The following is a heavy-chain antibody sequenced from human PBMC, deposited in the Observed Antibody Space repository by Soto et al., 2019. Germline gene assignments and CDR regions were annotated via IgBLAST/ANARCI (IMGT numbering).Heavy chain of an antibody. J-gene: IGHJ4*02. V-gene: IGHV3-33*05. CDR1: GFTFSHCG. Sequence: GGSLRLSCATSGFTFSHCGFHWARQAPGKGLEWVAFISYDGTKKYYPDSVRGRFTISRNNSKNTLYLELNSLRAEDAAMDFCARDEXAPRTYYFVLWGQGALVTSPQ. CDR3: ARDEXAPRTYYFVL. CDR2: ISYDGTKK.